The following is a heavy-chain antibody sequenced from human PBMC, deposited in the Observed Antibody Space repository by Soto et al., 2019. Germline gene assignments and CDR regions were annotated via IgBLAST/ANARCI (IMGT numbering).Heavy chain of an antibody. V-gene: IGHV3-21*01. CDR1: GFTFSNYN. J-gene: IGHJ5*02. Sequence: SLSRSCVASGFTFSNYNMNCVRQAPGKWLEWGSHISGTSVYIHYADSVKGRFTISRDNAKNSVYLQMDSLRVEDTAVYYCAREGALKPFSSWGQGALVTVSS. CDR3: AREGALKPFSS. CDR2: ISGTSVYI.